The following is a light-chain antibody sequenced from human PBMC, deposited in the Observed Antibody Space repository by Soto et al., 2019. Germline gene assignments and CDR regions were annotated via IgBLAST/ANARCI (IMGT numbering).Light chain of an antibody. V-gene: IGKV1-13*02. J-gene: IGKJ1*01. Sequence: AIQLTQSPSSLSASVGDRVTITCRASQGISSALAWYQQKPGKPPKSLIYDASSLESGVPSRFSGSGSGTDFTLAISSLQPEDFATYYCQQFNSYLRTFGQGTKVEIK. CDR3: QQFNSYLRT. CDR1: QGISSA. CDR2: DAS.